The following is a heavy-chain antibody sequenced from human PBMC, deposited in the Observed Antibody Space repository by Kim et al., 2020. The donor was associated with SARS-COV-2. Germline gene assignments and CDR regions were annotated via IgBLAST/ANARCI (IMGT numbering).Heavy chain of an antibody. CDR1: GGSISSGGYY. Sequence: SETLSLTCTVSGGSISSGGYYWSWIRQHPGKGLEWIGYIYYSGSTYYNPSLKSRVTISVDTSKNQFSLKLSSVTAADTAVYYCARDDGDGDYGTLDYWGQGTLVTVSS. D-gene: IGHD4-17*01. J-gene: IGHJ4*02. CDR3: ARDDGDGDYGTLDY. CDR2: IYYSGST. V-gene: IGHV4-31*03.